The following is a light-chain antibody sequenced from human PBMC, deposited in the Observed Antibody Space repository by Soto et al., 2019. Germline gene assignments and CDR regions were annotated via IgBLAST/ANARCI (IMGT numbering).Light chain of an antibody. CDR3: QRYNSAPLN. V-gene: IGKV1-27*01. Sequence: DIPMTQSPSSLSASVGDRVTLTCRASQGIGNNLAWYQQKPGKVPKLLIFGASTLQSGLPARFSGSGSGTDFTLTISSLQPEDVATYYCQRYNSAPLNFGGGTKVEIK. J-gene: IGKJ4*01. CDR1: QGIGNN. CDR2: GAS.